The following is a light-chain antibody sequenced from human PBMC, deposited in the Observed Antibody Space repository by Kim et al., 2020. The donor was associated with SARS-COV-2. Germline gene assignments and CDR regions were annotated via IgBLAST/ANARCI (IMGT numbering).Light chain of an antibody. J-gene: IGKJ2*03. CDR1: QSVDRW. V-gene: IGKV1-5*01. Sequence: IRLTQSPSTLSASIGDRASITCRASQSVDRWLAWYQQRPGKAPKLLIYDATDLKSGVPSRFSGRGSGTEFSLTITSLQPDDFGTYYCQQYSTYSYSLGQGTKLEIK. CDR2: DAT. CDR3: QQYSTYSYS.